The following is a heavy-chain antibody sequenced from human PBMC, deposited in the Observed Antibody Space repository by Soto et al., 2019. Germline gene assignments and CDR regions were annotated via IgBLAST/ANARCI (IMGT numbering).Heavy chain of an antibody. V-gene: IGHV3-21*01. CDR2: ISSRSGRSK. D-gene: IGHD2-8*01. J-gene: IGHJ4*02. Sequence: EVLLVESGGGLVKPGESLRLSCAASGFTFTTYTMTWVRQAPGKGLEWVAVISSRSGRSKYYADSVKGRFTISRDNAKNSLYLPMNSLSADETAMYYCARKGVSNLDYWGQGTLVTVST. CDR3: ARKGVSNLDY. CDR1: GFTFTTYT.